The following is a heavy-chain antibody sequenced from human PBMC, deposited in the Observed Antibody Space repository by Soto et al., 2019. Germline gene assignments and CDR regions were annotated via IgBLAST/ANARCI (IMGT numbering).Heavy chain of an antibody. D-gene: IGHD4-17*01. Sequence: SETLSLTCGVSGGSFSDHYWSWIRQPPGKGLEWIGEINRYGSTNFNPSLRSRVTISVDSSRNQFSLKLASVTAADTALYYCASSVRKAAVTTWANYFDPWGPGTLVTVSS. V-gene: IGHV4-34*01. J-gene: IGHJ5*02. CDR1: GGSFSDHY. CDR3: ASSVRKAAVTTWANYFDP. CDR2: INRYGST.